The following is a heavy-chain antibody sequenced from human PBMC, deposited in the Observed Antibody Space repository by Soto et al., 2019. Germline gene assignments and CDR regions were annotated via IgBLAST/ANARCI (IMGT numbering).Heavy chain of an antibody. CDR2: IYPGDSDT. Sequence: GESLKISCKGSGYSFNSFWLGWVRQMPGKGLEWMGIIYPGDSDTRYSPSFQGQVTISADKSITTAYLQWSSLTAADTAVYYCARDYMAVVDWGQGTLVTVSS. CDR1: GYSFNSFW. V-gene: IGHV5-51*01. CDR3: ARDYMAVVD. D-gene: IGHD2-15*01. J-gene: IGHJ4*02.